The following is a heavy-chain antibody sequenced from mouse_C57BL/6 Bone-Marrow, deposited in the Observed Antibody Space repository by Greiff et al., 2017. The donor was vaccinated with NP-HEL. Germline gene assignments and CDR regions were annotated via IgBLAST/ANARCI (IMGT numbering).Heavy chain of an antibody. Sequence: VQLQQSGPELVKPGASVKISCKASGYTFTDYYMNWVKQSHGKSLEWIGDINPNNGGTSYNQKFKGKATLTVDKSSSTAYMELRSLTSEDSAVYYCARKRWITHDFDYWGQGTTLTVSS. V-gene: IGHV1-26*01. J-gene: IGHJ2*01. D-gene: IGHD2-4*01. CDR2: INPNNGGT. CDR3: ARKRWITHDFDY. CDR1: GYTFTDYY.